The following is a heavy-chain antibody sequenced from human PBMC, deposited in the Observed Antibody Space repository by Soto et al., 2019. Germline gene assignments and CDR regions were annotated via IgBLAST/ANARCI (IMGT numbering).Heavy chain of an antibody. CDR2: INHSGST. Sequence: SETLSLTCAVYGGSFSGYYWSWIRQPPGKGLEWIGEINHSGSTNYNPSLKSRVTISVDTSKNQFSLKLSSVTAADTAVYYCARAQQGYYYYYGMDVWGQGTTVTVSS. CDR3: ARAQQGYYYYYGMDV. CDR1: GGSFSGYY. J-gene: IGHJ6*02. V-gene: IGHV4-34*01.